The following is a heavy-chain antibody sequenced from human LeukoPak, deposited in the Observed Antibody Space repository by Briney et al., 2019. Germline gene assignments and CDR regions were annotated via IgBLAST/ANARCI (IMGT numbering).Heavy chain of an antibody. CDR1: GFTVSSNY. V-gene: IGHV3-53*01. Sequence: SGGSLRLSCAASGFTVSSNYMSWVRQAPGKGLEWVSVIYSGGSTYYADSVKGRFTISRDNSKNTLYLQMNSLRAEDTAVYYCAREARTGTLDYWGQGTLVTVSS. CDR2: IYSGGST. J-gene: IGHJ4*02. CDR3: AREARTGTLDY. D-gene: IGHD1-7*01.